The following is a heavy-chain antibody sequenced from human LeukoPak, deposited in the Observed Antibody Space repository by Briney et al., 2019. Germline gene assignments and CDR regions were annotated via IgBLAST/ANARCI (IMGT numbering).Heavy chain of an antibody. CDR2: ISSDGTNT. CDR1: GFTFSSHW. J-gene: IGHJ3*02. D-gene: IGHD5-24*01. CDR3: AKDISDGYSYDAFDI. V-gene: IGHV3-74*01. Sequence: SGGSLRLSCAASGFTFSSHWMHWVRQAPGKGLVWVSRISSDGTNTNYADSVKGRFTISRDNAKNSLYLQMNSLRAEDTALYYCAKDISDGYSYDAFDIWGQGTMVTVSS.